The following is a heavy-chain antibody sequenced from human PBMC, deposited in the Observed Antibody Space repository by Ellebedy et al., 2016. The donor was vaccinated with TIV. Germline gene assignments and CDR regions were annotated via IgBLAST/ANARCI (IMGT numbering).Heavy chain of an antibody. CDR1: GFTFSSYP. V-gene: IGHV3-21*01. CDR2: ITSISSLI. CDR3: VRGIPGATDCHL. Sequence: PGGSLRLSCAASGFTFSSYPMNWVSQAPGKGLEWVSSITSISSLIYYADSLKGQFTISRDNTHNSLDLQMQSLKAEDTAVYYWVRGIPGATDCHLWGRGTLVTVSS. D-gene: IGHD2-21*01. J-gene: IGHJ2*01.